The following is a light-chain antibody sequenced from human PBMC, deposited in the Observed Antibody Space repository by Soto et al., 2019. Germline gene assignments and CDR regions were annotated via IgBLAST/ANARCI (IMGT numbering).Light chain of an antibody. CDR2: KAS. CDR1: QSISSW. Sequence: DIQMTQSPSTLSASVGDRVTITCRASQSISSWLAWYQQKPGKAPKLLIYKASSLESGVPSRFSGSGSGTEFTLTISSLQPDDFATYYCQQYNSYPPLTFGGGTKV. V-gene: IGKV1-5*03. J-gene: IGKJ4*01. CDR3: QQYNSYPPLT.